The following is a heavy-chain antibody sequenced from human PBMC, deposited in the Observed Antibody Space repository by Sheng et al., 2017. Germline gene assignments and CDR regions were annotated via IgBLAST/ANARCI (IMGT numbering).Heavy chain of an antibody. CDR3: ARGPPLRGANKALEY. Sequence: QVQLVESGGGLVKPGGSLRLSCAASGFTFSDYYMIWVRQAPGKGLESVSCISGSGYIIDYADSVKGRFTISRDNAKHSLYLQMNSLRAEDTAVYYCARGPPLRGANKALEYWGQGTLVTVSS. D-gene: IGHD3-10*01. V-gene: IGHV3-11*04. CDR2: ISGSGYII. J-gene: IGHJ4*02. CDR1: GFTFSDYY.